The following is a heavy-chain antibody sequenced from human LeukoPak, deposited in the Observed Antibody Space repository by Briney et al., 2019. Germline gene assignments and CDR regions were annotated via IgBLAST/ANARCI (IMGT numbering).Heavy chain of an antibody. D-gene: IGHD3-22*01. CDR1: GFTFSNYA. J-gene: IGHJ6*03. V-gene: IGHV3-30*02. CDR3: AKDWALLRNYYYYMDV. CDR2: IRYDGSKK. Sequence: GGSLRLSCAASGFTFSNYAMYWVRQSPGKGLEWVAFIRYDGSKKYYADSVEGRLTISRGNSKNTLYLQMNSLRAEDTAVYYCAKDWALLRNYYYYMDVWGKGTTVTISS.